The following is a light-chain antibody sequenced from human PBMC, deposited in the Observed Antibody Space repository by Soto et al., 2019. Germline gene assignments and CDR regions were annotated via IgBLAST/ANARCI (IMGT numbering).Light chain of an antibody. CDR1: QSVNSN. V-gene: IGKV3-11*01. CDR3: KQRSNWPPYT. Sequence: EIVLTQSPATLSLSPGERATLSCRASQSVNSNLAWYQQKPGQAPRLLIFDASNRATGIPARFSGSGSGTAFTLTISSREPEDFAVYYCKQRSNWPPYTFGQGTKLEIK. CDR2: DAS. J-gene: IGKJ2*01.